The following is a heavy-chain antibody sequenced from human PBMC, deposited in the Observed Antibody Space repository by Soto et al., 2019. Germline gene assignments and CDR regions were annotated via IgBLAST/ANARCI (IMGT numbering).Heavy chain of an antibody. CDR1: GYTLTELS. CDR3: ATTITGITDYYYGMDV. Sequence: GASVKVSCKVSGYTLTELSMHWVRQAPGKRLEWMGGFDPEDGETIYAQKFQGRVTMTEDTSTDTAYMELSSLRSEDTAVYYCATTITGITDYYYGMDVWGQGTTVTVSS. J-gene: IGHJ6*02. D-gene: IGHD1-7*01. CDR2: FDPEDGET. V-gene: IGHV1-24*01.